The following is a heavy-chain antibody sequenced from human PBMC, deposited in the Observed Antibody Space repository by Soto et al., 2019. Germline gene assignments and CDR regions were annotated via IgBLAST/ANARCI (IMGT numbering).Heavy chain of an antibody. CDR1: GFTFNGYG. D-gene: IGHD1-1*01. J-gene: IGHJ4*02. CDR3: VKDRKKNAYYFDY. V-gene: IGHV3-64D*08. CDR2: IRNNGGRT. Sequence: GGSLRLSCAASGFTFNGYGMHWVRQAPGKGLEYVWAIRNNGGRTYYAEFVKGRFTISRDNSKNTLYLQMSSLRAEDTAVYYCVKDRKKNAYYFDYWGQGTLVTVSS.